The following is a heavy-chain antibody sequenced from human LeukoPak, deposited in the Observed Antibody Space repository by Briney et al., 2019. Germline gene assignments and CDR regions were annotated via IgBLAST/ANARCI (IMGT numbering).Heavy chain of an antibody. D-gene: IGHD4-17*01. J-gene: IGHJ4*02. CDR2: VTYSGTT. CDR1: GGSITRSDYC. CDR3: ARKVAGYGDEKTQFDY. V-gene: IGHV4-39*01. Sequence: PSETLSLTCSVSGGSITRSDYCWGWVRQPPGKGLEWIGVVTYSGTTYSNPSLKGRVAMTIDTSRSQFSLKLSSVSAADTAMYYCARKVAGYGDEKTQFDYWGQGTLVTVSS.